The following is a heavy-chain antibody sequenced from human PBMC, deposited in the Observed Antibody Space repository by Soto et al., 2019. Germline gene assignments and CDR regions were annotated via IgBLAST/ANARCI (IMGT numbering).Heavy chain of an antibody. D-gene: IGHD5-12*01. CDR2: ISAYNGNT. V-gene: IGHV1-18*03. CDR1: GYTFTSYG. J-gene: IGHJ6*02. CDR3: ARGGYSGYVATYYYYSGMDV. Sequence: QVQLVQSGAEVKKPGASVKVSCKASGYTFTSYGISWVRQAPGQGLEWMGWISAYNGNTNYAQKLQGRVTMTTDTSTSTAYMELRSLRSDDMAVYYCARGGYSGYVATYYYYSGMDVWGQGTTVTVSS.